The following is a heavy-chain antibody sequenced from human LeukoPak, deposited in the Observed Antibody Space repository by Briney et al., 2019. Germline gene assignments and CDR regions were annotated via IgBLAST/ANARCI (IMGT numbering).Heavy chain of an antibody. CDR1: GYTFTRYG. D-gene: IGHD3-10*01. Sequence: VASVKVSCKASGYTFTRYGMSWVRQAPGQGLEWMGWISGSNGNTNYAQKLQGRVTMTRDMSTSTVYMELSSLRSEDTAVYYCARDEYAHFGPHRRAYKRGSGSPYDHWGQGTLVTVSS. CDR3: ARDEYAHFGPHRRAYKRGSGSPYDH. V-gene: IGHV1-18*01. CDR2: ISGSNGNT. J-gene: IGHJ4*02.